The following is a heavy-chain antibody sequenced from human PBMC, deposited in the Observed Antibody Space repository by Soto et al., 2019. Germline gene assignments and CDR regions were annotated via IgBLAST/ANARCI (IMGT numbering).Heavy chain of an antibody. D-gene: IGHD3-16*02. V-gene: IGHV4-39*01. Sequence: SETLSLTCTVSGTSIVSSNLYWGWVRQPPGKGPEWIGSIYESGSTYFNPSLQSRVTMSVDTSKNQFSLHLTSVTAADTAMYYCARLGVWGSYRPQYFDHWGQGTLVTVSS. J-gene: IGHJ4*02. CDR2: IYESGST. CDR1: GTSIVSSNLY. CDR3: ARLGVWGSYRPQYFDH.